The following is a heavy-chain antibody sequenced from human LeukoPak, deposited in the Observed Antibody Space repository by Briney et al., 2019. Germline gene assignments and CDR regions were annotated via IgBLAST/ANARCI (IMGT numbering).Heavy chain of an antibody. CDR3: ARGVTDPKTFDY. Sequence: SVKVSCKASGGTFSSYAISWVRQAPGQGLGWMGGIIPIFGTANYAQKFQGRVTITADKSTSTAYMELSSLRSEDTAVYYCARGVTDPKTFDYWGQGTLVTVSS. J-gene: IGHJ4*02. CDR1: GGTFSSYA. V-gene: IGHV1-69*06. CDR2: IIPIFGTA. D-gene: IGHD5-18*01.